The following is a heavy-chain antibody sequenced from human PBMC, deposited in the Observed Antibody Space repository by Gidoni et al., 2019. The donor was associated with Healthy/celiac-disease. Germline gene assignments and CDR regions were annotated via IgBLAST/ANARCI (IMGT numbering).Heavy chain of an antibody. D-gene: IGHD6-19*01. CDR2: ISAYNGNT. V-gene: IGHV1-18*01. CDR3: ARVRIAVAGIRGDY. CDR1: TSYG. Sequence: TSYGSSWVRQAPGQGLEWMGWISAYNGNTNYAQKLQGRVTMTTDTSTSTAYMELRSLRSDDTAVYYCARVRIAVAGIRGDYWGQGTLVTVSS. J-gene: IGHJ4*02.